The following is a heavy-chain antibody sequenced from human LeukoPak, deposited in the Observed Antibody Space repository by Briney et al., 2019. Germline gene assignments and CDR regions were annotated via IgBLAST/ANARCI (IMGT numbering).Heavy chain of an antibody. CDR3: VGSSDYYDSSGYLPDAFDI. V-gene: IGHV4-34*01. J-gene: IGHJ3*02. D-gene: IGHD3-22*01. CDR2: INHSGNT. CDR1: GGSFSAYY. Sequence: SETLSLNCAVYGGSFSAYYWSWVHQPPGKGLEWIGEINHSGNTNYNPSLKSRVTISVDTSKNQFSLKLSSVTAADTAVYYCVGSSDYYDSSGYLPDAFDIWGQGTMVTVSS.